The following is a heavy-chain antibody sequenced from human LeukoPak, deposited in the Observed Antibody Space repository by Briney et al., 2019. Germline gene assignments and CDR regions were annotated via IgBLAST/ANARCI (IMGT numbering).Heavy chain of an antibody. D-gene: IGHD6-13*01. V-gene: IGHV3-23*01. CDR2: ISGSGGST. CDR3: AKDLSAAAGTGDAFDI. J-gene: IGHJ3*02. CDR1: GFTFSSYA. Sequence: GESLRLSCAASGFTFSSYAMSWVRQAPGKGLEWVSAISGSGGSTYYADSVKGRFTISRDNSKNTLYLQMNSLRAEDTVVYYCAKDLSAAAGTGDAFDIWGQGTMVTVSS.